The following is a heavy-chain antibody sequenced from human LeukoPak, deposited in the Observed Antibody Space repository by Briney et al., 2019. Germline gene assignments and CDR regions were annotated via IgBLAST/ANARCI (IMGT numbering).Heavy chain of an antibody. J-gene: IGHJ4*02. D-gene: IGHD3-3*01. CDR1: GFTVSSNY. V-gene: IGHV3-66*01. CDR3: ARAWSGTQYYFDY. Sequence: PGGSLRLSCAASGFTVSSNYMSWVRQAPGKGLEWVSTIYSGGSTYYADSVKGRFTISRDNSKNTLYLQMNSLRAEDTAVYYCARAWSGTQYYFDYWGQGTLVTVSS. CDR2: IYSGGST.